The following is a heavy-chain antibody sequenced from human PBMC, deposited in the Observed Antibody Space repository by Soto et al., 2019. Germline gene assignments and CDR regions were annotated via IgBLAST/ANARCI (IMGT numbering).Heavy chain of an antibody. CDR1: GGSISSGGYS. CDR3: AREYYYGSGSNWFDP. D-gene: IGHD3-10*01. V-gene: IGHV4-30-2*01. J-gene: IGHJ5*02. Sequence: QLQLQESGSGLVKPSQTLSLTCAVSGGSISSGGYSWSWIRQPPGKGLEWIGYIYHSGSTYYNPSLKSRVTISVDRSKNQFSLKLSSVTAADTAVYYCAREYYYGSGSNWFDPWGQGTLVTVSS. CDR2: IYHSGST.